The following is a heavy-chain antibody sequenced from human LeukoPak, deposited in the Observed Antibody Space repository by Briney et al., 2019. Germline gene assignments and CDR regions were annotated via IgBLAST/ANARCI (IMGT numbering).Heavy chain of an antibody. J-gene: IGHJ4*02. CDR3: GKDLRYSADY. CDR1: GFTFTGCG. D-gene: IGHD3-9*01. CDR2: IRYDGSTT. V-gene: IGHV3-30*02. Sequence: PAGCLRLSCAASGFTFTGCGMHWVRQAPGKGLEWVAFIRYDGSTTYYADSVKGRFTISRDNSKNTPYLQMNSLRSEDTAVYYCGKDLRYSADYWGQGTLVTVSP.